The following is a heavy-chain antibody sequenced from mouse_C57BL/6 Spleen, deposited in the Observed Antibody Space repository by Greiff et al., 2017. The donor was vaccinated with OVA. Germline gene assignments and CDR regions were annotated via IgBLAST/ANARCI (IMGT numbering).Heavy chain of an antibody. CDR3: ARCDYEGICYAMDY. CDR2: IYPRDGST. CDR1: GYTFTDYT. D-gene: IGHD2-4*01. Sequence: VQVVESDAELVKPGASVKISCKVSGYTFTDYTIHWMKQRPEQGLEWIGYIYPRDGSTKYNEKFKGKATLTADKSSSTAYMQLNSLTSEDSAVYFCARCDYEGICYAMDYWGQGTSVTVSS. J-gene: IGHJ4*01. V-gene: IGHV1-78*01.